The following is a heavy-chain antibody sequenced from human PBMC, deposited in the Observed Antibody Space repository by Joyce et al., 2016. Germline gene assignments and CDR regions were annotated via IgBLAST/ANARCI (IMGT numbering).Heavy chain of an antibody. CDR3: ARDLRYYDSRGYHFLVYAFDI. CDR2: INKKSDI. J-gene: IGHJ3*02. V-gene: IGHV3-21*02. Sequence: EVQLVESGGGQVKPGGSLRLSCAASGFDFSAYSLNWVRQAPGKGLEWVSSINKKSDIYYGDSVKGRFTVSRDNAKNSLYLQMDSLRVEDTAVYYCARDLRYYDSRGYHFLVYAFDIWGQGTMVTVSS. CDR1: GFDFSAYS. D-gene: IGHD3-22*01.